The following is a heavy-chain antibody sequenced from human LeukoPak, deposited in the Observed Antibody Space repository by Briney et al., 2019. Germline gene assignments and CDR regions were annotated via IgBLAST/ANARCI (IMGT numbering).Heavy chain of an antibody. V-gene: IGHV4-30-2*01. J-gene: IGHJ4*02. CDR1: GGSISSGGYS. CDR3: ARTVVVPAAMPYYFDY. CDR2: IYRSGST. D-gene: IGHD2-2*01. Sequence: SQTLSLTCAVSGGSISSGGYSWSWIRQPPGKGLEWIGYIYRSGSTYYNPSLKSRVTISVDRSKNQFSLELSSVTAADTAVYYCARTVVVPAAMPYYFDYWGQGTLVTVSS.